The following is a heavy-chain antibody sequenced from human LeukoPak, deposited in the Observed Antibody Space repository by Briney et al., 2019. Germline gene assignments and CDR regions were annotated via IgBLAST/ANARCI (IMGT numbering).Heavy chain of an antibody. V-gene: IGHV4-34*01. D-gene: IGHD2-2*01. CDR2: INHSGST. CDR1: GGFFNGYY. Sequence: SQSLSLTCAVYGGFFNGYYWSWIRQPPGKGLEWIGEINHSGSTNYNPSLKSRVTLSVDTSKIQFSLKLSSVTAADTAVYYCASSPSRVVPAPINWFDPWGQGTLVTVSS. J-gene: IGHJ5*02. CDR3: ASSPSRVVPAPINWFDP.